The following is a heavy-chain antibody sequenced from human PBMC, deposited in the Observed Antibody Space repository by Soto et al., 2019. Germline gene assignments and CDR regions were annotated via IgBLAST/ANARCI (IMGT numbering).Heavy chain of an antibody. D-gene: IGHD3-10*01. CDR2: IYYSGST. CDR1: GGSISSSSYY. Sequence: SETLSLTCTVSGGSISSSSYYWGWIRQPPGKGLEWIGSIYYSGSTYYNPSLKSRVTISVDTSKNQFSLKLGSVTAADTAVYYCARQYGSTYGMDVWGQGTTVS. V-gene: IGHV4-39*01. J-gene: IGHJ6*02. CDR3: ARQYGSTYGMDV.